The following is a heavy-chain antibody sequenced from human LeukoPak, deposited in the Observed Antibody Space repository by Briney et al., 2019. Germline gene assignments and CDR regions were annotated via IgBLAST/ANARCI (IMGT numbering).Heavy chain of an antibody. Sequence: PSETLSLTCTVSGGSISSGGYYWSWIRQHPGKGLEWIGYIYYSGSTYYNPSLKSRVTISVDTSKNQFSLKLSSVTAADTAVYYCARDYYDSRGEAFDIWGQGTMVTVSS. V-gene: IGHV4-31*03. CDR2: IYYSGST. D-gene: IGHD3-22*01. CDR1: GGSISSGGYY. J-gene: IGHJ3*02. CDR3: ARDYYDSRGEAFDI.